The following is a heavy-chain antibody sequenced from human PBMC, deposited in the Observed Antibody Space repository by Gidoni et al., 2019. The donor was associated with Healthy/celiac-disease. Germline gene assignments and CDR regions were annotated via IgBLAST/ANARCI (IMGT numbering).Heavy chain of an antibody. V-gene: IGHV4-34*01. D-gene: IGHD2-2*01. J-gene: IGHJ5*02. CDR3: ARDRYCSSTSCYYGRWFDP. Sequence: QVQLQQWCAGLLKPSETLSLTCAVYGGSFRAYSWSWNRQPPGKGLEWIGEINHSGSTNYNPSLKSRVNISVDTSKNQFSLKLSSVTAADTAVYYCARDRYCSSTSCYYGRWFDPWGQGTLVTVSS. CDR1: GGSFRAYS. CDR2: INHSGST.